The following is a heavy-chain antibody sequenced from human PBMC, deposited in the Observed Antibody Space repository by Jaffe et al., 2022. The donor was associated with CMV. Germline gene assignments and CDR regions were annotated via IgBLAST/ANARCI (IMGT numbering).Heavy chain of an antibody. CDR1: GFSLSNARMG. V-gene: IGHV2-26*01. J-gene: IGHJ4*02. CDR2: IFSNDEK. CDR3: ARNGYGDGYNYMDY. D-gene: IGHD5-12*01. Sequence: QVTLKESGPVLVKPTETLTLTCTVSGFSLSNARMGVSWIRQPPGKALEWLAHIFSNDEKSYSTSLKSRLTISKDTSKSQVVLTMTNMDPVDTATYYCARNGYGDGYNYMDYWGQGTLVTVSS.